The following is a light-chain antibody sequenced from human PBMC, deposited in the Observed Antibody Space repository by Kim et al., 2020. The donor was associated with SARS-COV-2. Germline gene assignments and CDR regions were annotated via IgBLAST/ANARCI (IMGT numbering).Light chain of an antibody. Sequence: EIVLTQSPGTLSLSPGERATLSCRASQSVSSSYLAWYQQKPGQAPRLLIYGASSRATGIPDRFSGSGSGTDFILTISRLVPEDFAVYYCQQYGSSPPYTFGQGTKLEI. CDR3: QQYGSSPPYT. J-gene: IGKJ2*01. V-gene: IGKV3-20*01. CDR1: QSVSSSY. CDR2: GAS.